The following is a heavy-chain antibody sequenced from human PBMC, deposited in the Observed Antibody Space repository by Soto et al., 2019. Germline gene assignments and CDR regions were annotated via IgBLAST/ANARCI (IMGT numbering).Heavy chain of an antibody. CDR2: ISAYNGNT. V-gene: IGHV1-18*01. D-gene: IGHD3-16*01. J-gene: IGHJ4*02. CDR1: GYTFTNFG. CDR3: ARGGTPIDD. Sequence: KEGGASVKVSCKASGYTFTNFGISWVRQAPGQGLEWMGWISAYNGNTNYSQNVQGRVTMTTDTSTSTAYMELRSLRSHDTAVYHCARGGTPIDDWGQGTLVTVSS.